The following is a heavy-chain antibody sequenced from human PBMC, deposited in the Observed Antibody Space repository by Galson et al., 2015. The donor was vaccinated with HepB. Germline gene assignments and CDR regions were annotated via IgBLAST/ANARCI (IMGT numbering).Heavy chain of an antibody. Sequence: SLRLSCAASGFTVSSNYMSWVRQAPGKGLEWVSVIYSGGTTYYADSVKGRFTISRDNSKNTLYLQMNSLRVEDTAVYYCARARGGNQDDAFDIWGQGTMVTVSS. V-gene: IGHV3-66*01. CDR2: IYSGGTT. CDR3: ARARGGNQDDAFDI. CDR1: GFTVSSNY. D-gene: IGHD4-23*01. J-gene: IGHJ3*02.